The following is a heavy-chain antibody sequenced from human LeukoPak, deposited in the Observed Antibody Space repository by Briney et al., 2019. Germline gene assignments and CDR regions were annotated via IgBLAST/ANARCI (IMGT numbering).Heavy chain of an antibody. CDR2: IYYSGST. Sequence: SETLSLTCTVSGGSISSSSYYWSWIRQPPGKGLEWIGYIYYSGSTNYNPSLKSRVTISVDTSKNQFSLKLSSVTAADTAVYYCARESSTDYYYYGMDVWGQGTTVTVSS. CDR1: GGSISSSSYY. CDR3: ARESSTDYYYYGMDV. V-gene: IGHV4-61*01. J-gene: IGHJ6*02.